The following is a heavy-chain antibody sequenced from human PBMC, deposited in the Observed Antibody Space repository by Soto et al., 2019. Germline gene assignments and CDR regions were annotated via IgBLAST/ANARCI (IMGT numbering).Heavy chain of an antibody. J-gene: IGHJ6*02. CDR3: ARGYYGSGSYPSYYYYYYGRDV. Sequence: ASVKVSCKASGYTFTGYYMHWVRQAPGQGLEWMGWINPNSGGTNYAQKFQGWVTMARDTSISTAYMELSRLGSDDTAVYYCARGYYGSGSYPSYYYYYYGRDVGGQGTRVTVSS. D-gene: IGHD3-10*01. CDR2: INPNSGGT. CDR1: GYTFTGYY. V-gene: IGHV1-2*04.